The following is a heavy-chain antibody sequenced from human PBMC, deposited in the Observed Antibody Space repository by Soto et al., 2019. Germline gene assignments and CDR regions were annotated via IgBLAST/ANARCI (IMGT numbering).Heavy chain of an antibody. V-gene: IGHV3-66*01. CDR1: GFTVSSNY. CDR3: ARDLSYSSSSGY. J-gene: IGHJ4*02. Sequence: GGSLRLSCAASGFTVSSNYMSWVRQAPGKGLEWVSVIYSGGSTYYADSVKGRFTISRDNSKNTLYLQMNSLRAEDTAVYYCARDLSYSSSSGYWGQGTLVTVSS. D-gene: IGHD6-6*01. CDR2: IYSGGST.